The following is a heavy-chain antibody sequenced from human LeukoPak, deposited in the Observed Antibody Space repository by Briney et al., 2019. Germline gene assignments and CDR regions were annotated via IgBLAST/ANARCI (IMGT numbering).Heavy chain of an antibody. CDR3: ASIVVVAATGGWFDP. J-gene: IGHJ5*02. CDR1: GGSISSSSYY. D-gene: IGHD2-15*01. V-gene: IGHV4-61*05. CDR2: IYYSGST. Sequence: SETLSLTCTVSGGSISSSSYYWSWIRQPPGKGLEWIGYIYYSGSTNYNPSLKSRVTISVDTSKNQFSLKLSSVAAADTAVYYCASIVVVAATGGWFDPWGQGTLVTVSS.